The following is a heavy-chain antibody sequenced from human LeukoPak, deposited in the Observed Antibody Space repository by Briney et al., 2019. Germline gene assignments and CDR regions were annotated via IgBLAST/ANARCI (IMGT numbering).Heavy chain of an antibody. Sequence: PGGSKRLSCAASGFTFSSYAMHWVRQATGKGLEWVSAIATAGDTYYPGSVKGRFTISRENAKNSSYLQITSLGAGDTAVYYCARGRGRSSSGSFYYGMDVWGQGTTVTVSS. V-gene: IGHV3-13*04. D-gene: IGHD3-10*01. J-gene: IGHJ6*02. CDR2: IATAGDT. CDR3: ARGRGRSSSGSFYYGMDV. CDR1: GFTFSSYA.